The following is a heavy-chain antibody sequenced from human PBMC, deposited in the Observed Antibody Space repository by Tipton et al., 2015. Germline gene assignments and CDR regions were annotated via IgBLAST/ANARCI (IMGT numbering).Heavy chain of an antibody. CDR3: AKDYCGGDCYPDY. CDR1: GFSFSNYA. D-gene: IGHD2-21*02. V-gene: IGHV3-33*06. Sequence: SLRLSCAASGFSFSNYAMHWVRQAPGKGLEWVALIWYDGSNKYYVDSVKGRFTISRDNSKSTLYLQMNSLRAEDTAVYYCAKDYCGGDCYPDYWGQGTLVTVSS. J-gene: IGHJ4*02. CDR2: IWYDGSNK.